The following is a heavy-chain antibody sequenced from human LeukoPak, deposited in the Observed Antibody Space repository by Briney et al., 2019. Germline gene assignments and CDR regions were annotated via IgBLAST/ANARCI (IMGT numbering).Heavy chain of an antibody. D-gene: IGHD1-26*01. Sequence: PSWTLSLTCAVYVGSFSGYYWSWIRQPPGKGLEWIGEINNSGSTNYNPSRKSRVTISVDTSKNQFSLKLSSVTAADTAVYYCARGGRIVGATPVLDYWGQGTRVTVPS. V-gene: IGHV4-34*01. CDR3: ARGGRIVGATPVLDY. J-gene: IGHJ4*02. CDR2: INNSGST. CDR1: VGSFSGYY.